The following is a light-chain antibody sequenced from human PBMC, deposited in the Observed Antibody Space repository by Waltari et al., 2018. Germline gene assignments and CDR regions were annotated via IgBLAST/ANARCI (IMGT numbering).Light chain of an antibody. CDR1: QSVSTY. CDR3: HHYNNWLLWT. Sequence: EIVLTQSPVTLSLSPGERATLSCRASQSVSTYLAWYQQKPGQAPRLPIYGASTRATGIPARFSGSGSGTEFTLTISSLQSEDFALYYCHHYNNWLLWTFGQGTKVEIK. J-gene: IGKJ1*01. CDR2: GAS. V-gene: IGKV3-15*01.